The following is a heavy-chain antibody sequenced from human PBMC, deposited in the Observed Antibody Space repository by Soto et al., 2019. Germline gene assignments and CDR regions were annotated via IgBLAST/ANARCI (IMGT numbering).Heavy chain of an antibody. D-gene: IGHD3-3*01. J-gene: IGHJ5*02. CDR3: ARFEGHLNWFDP. CDR1: GYTLTELS. Sequence: GASVKVSCKVSGYTLTELSMHWVRQAPGKGLEWMGGFDPEDGETIYAQKFQGRVTMTEDTSTNTAYMELSSLRSDDTAVYYCARFEGHLNWFDPWGQGTLVTVSS. CDR2: FDPEDGET. V-gene: IGHV1-24*01.